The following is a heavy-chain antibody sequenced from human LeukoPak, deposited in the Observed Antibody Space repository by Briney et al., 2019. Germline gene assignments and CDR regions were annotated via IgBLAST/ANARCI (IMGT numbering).Heavy chain of an antibody. D-gene: IGHD3-22*01. CDR1: GFTFSSYA. Sequence: GGSLRLSCAASGFTFSSYAMSWVRQAPGKGLEWVSAISGSGGSTYYADSVKGRFTTSRDNSKNTLYLQMNSLRAEDTAVYYCAKVPQYYYDSSGYFDYWGQGTLVTVSS. V-gene: IGHV3-23*01. J-gene: IGHJ4*02. CDR2: ISGSGGST. CDR3: AKVPQYYYDSSGYFDY.